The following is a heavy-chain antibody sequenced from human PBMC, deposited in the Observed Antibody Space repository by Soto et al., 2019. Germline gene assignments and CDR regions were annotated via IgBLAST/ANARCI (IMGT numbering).Heavy chain of an antibody. CDR1: GFTVSSNY. V-gene: IGHV3-53*01. D-gene: IGHD1-26*01. Sequence: QPGGSLRLSCAASGFTVSSNYMSWVRQAPGKGLEWVSVIYSGGSTYYADSVKGRFTISRDNSKNTLCLQMNSLRAEDTAVYYCARGPRWEPDYFDYWGQGTLVTVSS. CDR3: ARGPRWEPDYFDY. J-gene: IGHJ4*02. CDR2: IYSGGST.